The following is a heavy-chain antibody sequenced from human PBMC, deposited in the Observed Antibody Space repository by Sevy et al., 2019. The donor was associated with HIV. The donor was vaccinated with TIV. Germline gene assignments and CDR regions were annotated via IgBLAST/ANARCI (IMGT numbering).Heavy chain of an antibody. V-gene: IGHV3-23*01. CDR2: ISGSGGST. D-gene: IGHD3-16*02. CDR3: AKDGDYDYVWGSYRPRVNYFDY. J-gene: IGHJ4*02. Sequence: GGSLRLSCAASGFTFSSYAMRWVRQAPGKGLEWVSAISGSGGSTYYADSVKGRFTISRDNSKNTLYLQMNSLRAEDTAVYYCAKDGDYDYVWGSYRPRVNYFDYWGQGTLVTVSS. CDR1: GFTFSSYA.